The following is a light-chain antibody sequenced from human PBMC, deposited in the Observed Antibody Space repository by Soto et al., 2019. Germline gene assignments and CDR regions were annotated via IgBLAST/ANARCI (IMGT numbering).Light chain of an antibody. CDR1: QSVGSD. J-gene: IGKJ5*01. CDR2: DIF. V-gene: IGKV3D-15*01. Sequence: MTQSPSTLSASVGDTVTVTCRASQSVGSDLAWYQQKPGQAPRLVIYDIFTRATGVPTRISGSGSGTEFTLTISSLQSEDFAIYYCQQYNNWPPITFGQGTRLEIK. CDR3: QQYNNWPPIT.